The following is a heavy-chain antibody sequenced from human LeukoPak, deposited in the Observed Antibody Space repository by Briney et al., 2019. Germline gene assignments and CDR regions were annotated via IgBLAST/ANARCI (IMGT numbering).Heavy chain of an antibody. D-gene: IGHD2-2*01. CDR2: INPNDGDT. CDR3: ARANFLYCSSSTCLFDY. J-gene: IGHJ4*02. CDR1: GYTFTDYY. Sequence: ASVKVSCKASGYTFTDYYMHWVRQAPGQGFEGMGWINPNDGDTNYAQKFQGRVTMTRDTSISTAHMEVSRLRSDDTAVYYCARANFLYCSSSTCLFDYWGQGTLVTVSS. V-gene: IGHV1-2*02.